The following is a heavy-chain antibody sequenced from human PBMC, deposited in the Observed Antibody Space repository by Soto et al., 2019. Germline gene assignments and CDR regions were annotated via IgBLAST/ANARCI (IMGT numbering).Heavy chain of an antibody. D-gene: IGHD6-6*01. CDR2: ISSNGGST. V-gene: IGHV3-64*01. J-gene: IGHJ3*02. Sequence: EVQLVESGGGLVQPGGSLRLSCAASGFTFSSYAMHWVRQAPGKGLEYVSAISSNGGSTYYANSVKGRFTISRDNSKNTLYLQMGSLRAEDMAVYYCARLLPSDGALDIWGQGTMVTVSS. CDR3: ARLLPSDGALDI. CDR1: GFTFSSYA.